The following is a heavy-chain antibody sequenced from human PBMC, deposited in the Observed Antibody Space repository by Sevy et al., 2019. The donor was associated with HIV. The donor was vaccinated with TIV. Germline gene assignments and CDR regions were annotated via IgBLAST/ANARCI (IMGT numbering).Heavy chain of an antibody. Sequence: GGSLRLSCAASGFNFRTYAMHWVRQAPGKGLEWVAVISYDGSDKFYAESVKGRFTISRDNSKNMVFLQLNSLRGDDTAVYYCATGRQGATYGYWGQGTPVTVSS. J-gene: IGHJ4*02. CDR3: ATGRQGATYGY. D-gene: IGHD1-26*01. CDR1: GFNFRTYA. V-gene: IGHV3-30*03. CDR2: ISYDGSDK.